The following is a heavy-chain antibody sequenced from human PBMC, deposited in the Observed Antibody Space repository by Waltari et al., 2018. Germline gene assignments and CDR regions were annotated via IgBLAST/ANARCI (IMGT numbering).Heavy chain of an antibody. J-gene: IGHJ4*02. CDR1: GGLISSYY. D-gene: IGHD5-12*01. Sequence: QVQLQESGPGLVKPSETLSLTCTVSGGLISSYYWRWIRQPPGKGLEWIGYIYDSGSTNYNPSLKSRVTISVDTSKNQFSLKLSSVTAADTAVYYCARLGRRDGYNPFDYWGQGTLVTVSS. CDR3: ARLGRRDGYNPFDY. CDR2: IYDSGST. V-gene: IGHV4-59*08.